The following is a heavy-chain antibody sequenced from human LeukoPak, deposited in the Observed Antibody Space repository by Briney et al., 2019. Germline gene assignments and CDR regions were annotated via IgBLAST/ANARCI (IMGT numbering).Heavy chain of an antibody. CDR1: GGSISSYY. Sequence: SETLSLTCTVSGGSISSYYWSWIRQPPGKGLEWIGHIYYSGSTNYNPSLKSRVTIAVDTSKNQFSLKLSSVTAADTALYYCTRNYDSSGYTTFGYWGRGTLVTVSS. J-gene: IGHJ4*02. V-gene: IGHV4-59*01. CDR3: TRNYDSSGYTTFGY. CDR2: IYYSGST. D-gene: IGHD3-22*01.